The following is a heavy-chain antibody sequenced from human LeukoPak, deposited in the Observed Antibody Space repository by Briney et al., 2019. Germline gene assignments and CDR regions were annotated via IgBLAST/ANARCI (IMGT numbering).Heavy chain of an antibody. Sequence: PGGSLRLPCAASGFTFSSYAMHWVRQAPGKGLEWVAVISYDGSNKYYADSVKGRFTISRDNSKNTLYLQMNSLRAEDTAVYYCASGRVGAPAFDAFDIWGQGTMVTVSS. J-gene: IGHJ3*02. CDR3: ASGRVGAPAFDAFDI. CDR2: ISYDGSNK. D-gene: IGHD1-26*01. V-gene: IGHV3-30*04. CDR1: GFTFSSYA.